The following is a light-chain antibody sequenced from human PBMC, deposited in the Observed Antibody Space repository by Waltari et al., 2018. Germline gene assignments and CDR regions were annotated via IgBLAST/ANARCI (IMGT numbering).Light chain of an antibody. CDR2: DVS. Sequence: QSALTQPASVSGSPGQSITISCTGTSSDGGGYKYVSWYQQHPGKAPKLMIYDVSSRPSGVSNRFSGSKSGNTASLTISGLQAEDEADYYCSSYTSSSVVFGGGTKLTVL. J-gene: IGLJ2*01. V-gene: IGLV2-14*01. CDR3: SSYTSSSVV. CDR1: SSDGGGYKY.